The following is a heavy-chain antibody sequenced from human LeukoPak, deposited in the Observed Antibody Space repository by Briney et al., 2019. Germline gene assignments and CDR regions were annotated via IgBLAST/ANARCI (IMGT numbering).Heavy chain of an antibody. CDR3: AKDQTAGYYDSSGYSTAIGKKGFYDY. V-gene: IGHV3-23*01. Sequence: PGGSLRLSCAASGFTVSSNYMSWVRQAPGKGLEWVSAISGSGGSTYYADSVKGRFTISRDNSKNTLYLQMNSLRAEDTAVYYCAKDQTAGYYDSSGYSTAIGKKGFYDYWGQGTLVTVSS. D-gene: IGHD3-22*01. CDR1: GFTVSSNY. CDR2: ISGSGGST. J-gene: IGHJ4*02.